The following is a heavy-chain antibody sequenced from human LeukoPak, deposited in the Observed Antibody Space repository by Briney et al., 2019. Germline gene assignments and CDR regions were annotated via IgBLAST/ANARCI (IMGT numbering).Heavy chain of an antibody. CDR1: GFTFSSYA. CDR3: ATGIVVVTREVTVPDDY. J-gene: IGHJ4*02. D-gene: IGHD2-21*02. Sequence: GGSLRISCAASGFTFSSYAMSWVRQAPGKGLEWVSAISGSGGSTYYADSVKGRFTISRDNSKNTLYLQMNSLRAEDTAVYYCATGIVVVTREVTVPDDYWGQGTLVTVSS. V-gene: IGHV3-23*01. CDR2: ISGSGGST.